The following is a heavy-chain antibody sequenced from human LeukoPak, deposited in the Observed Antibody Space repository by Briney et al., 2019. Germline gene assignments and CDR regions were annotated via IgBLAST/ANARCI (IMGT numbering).Heavy chain of an antibody. V-gene: IGHV3-30*01. CDR2: ISYDGRTK. CDR3: ASGYYIVF. J-gene: IGHJ4*02. Sequence: PGRSLRLSCAASGLTFSSYAMHWVRQAPGKGLEWVAVISYDGRTKYYADSVRGRFTISRDNSKNTLYLQMNSLRADDSAVYFCASGYYIVFWGQGTLVTVSS. D-gene: IGHD3-10*01. CDR1: GLTFSSYA.